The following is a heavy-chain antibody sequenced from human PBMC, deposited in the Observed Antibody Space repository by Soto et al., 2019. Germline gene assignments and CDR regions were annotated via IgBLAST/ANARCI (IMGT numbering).Heavy chain of an antibody. D-gene: IGHD3-3*01. J-gene: IGHJ1*01. CDR2: SSGGGGPT. Sequence: EVQLLESGGGLVQPGGSLRLSCTVSGFSISSSAFSWVRQTPGKGLEWVSASSGGGGPTSYADSVKGRFTISRDNSKNTLYLQINSLRAEDTAVYYCAKNDWSVYPLGGFWGRGTLVSVSP. CDR1: GFSISSSA. V-gene: IGHV3-23*01. CDR3: AKNDWSVYPLGGF.